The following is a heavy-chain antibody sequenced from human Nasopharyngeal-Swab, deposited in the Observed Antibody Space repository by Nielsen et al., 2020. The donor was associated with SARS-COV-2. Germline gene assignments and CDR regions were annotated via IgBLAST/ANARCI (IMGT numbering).Heavy chain of an antibody. CDR3: AREAPAWDCGGDCYPF. CDR1: GFTISTYS. J-gene: IGHJ4*02. V-gene: IGHV3-21*01. CDR2: ISSSSSYI. Sequence: GESLKISCAASGFTISTYSMNWVRQAPGKGLEWVSSISSSSSYIYYADSLKGRFTISRDNAKNSLYLQMNSLRAEDTAVYYCAREAPAWDCGGDCYPFWGQGTLVTVSS. D-gene: IGHD2-21*02.